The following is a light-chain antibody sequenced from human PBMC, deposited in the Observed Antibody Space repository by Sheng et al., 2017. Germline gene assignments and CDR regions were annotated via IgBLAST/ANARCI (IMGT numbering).Light chain of an antibody. CDR1: QYINNK. Sequence: EIVMTQSPATLSLSPRERATLSCRASQYINNKLAWYQQKPGQAPRLLIFDASTRAAGVPVRFTGSGSGTEFTLTISNLQSEDFAVYFCQQYKDWPPRSFGRGDQTGDQT. CDR3: QQYKDWPPRS. CDR2: DAS. V-gene: IGKV3-15*01. J-gene: IGKJ2*03.